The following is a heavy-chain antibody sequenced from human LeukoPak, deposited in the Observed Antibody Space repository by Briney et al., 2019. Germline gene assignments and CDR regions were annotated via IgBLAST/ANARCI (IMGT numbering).Heavy chain of an antibody. CDR2: IGISSGNT. J-gene: IGHJ4*02. V-gene: IGHV3-48*01. D-gene: IGHD5-24*01. CDR3: ARDYKYAFDN. Sequence: GGSLRLSCAASGFTFSAYSMNWVRQAPGKGLEWISYIGISSGNTKYADSVKGRFTISGDKAKNSLYLQMNSLRVEDTAVYYCARDYKYAFDNWGQGTLVNVSS. CDR1: GFTFSAYS.